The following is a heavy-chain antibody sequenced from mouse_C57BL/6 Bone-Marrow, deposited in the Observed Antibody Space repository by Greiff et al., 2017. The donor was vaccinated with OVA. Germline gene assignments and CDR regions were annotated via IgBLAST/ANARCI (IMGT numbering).Heavy chain of an antibody. J-gene: IGHJ1*03. D-gene: IGHD1-1*01. V-gene: IGHV1-52*01. CDR1: GYTFTSYW. CDR3: ASYYGSSPCYWYFDV. Sequence: QVQLQQPGAELVRPGSSVKLSCKASGYTFTSYWMHWVKQRPIQGLEWIGNIDPSDSETHYNQKFKDKATLTVDKSSSTAYMQLSSLTSEDSEVYYCASYYGSSPCYWYFDVWGTGTTVTVYS. CDR2: IDPSDSET.